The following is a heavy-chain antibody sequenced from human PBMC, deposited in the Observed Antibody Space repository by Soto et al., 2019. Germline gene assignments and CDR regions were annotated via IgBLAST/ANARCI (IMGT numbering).Heavy chain of an antibody. J-gene: IGHJ4*02. Sequence: EVQLLESGGGLVEPGGSRRLSCAASGFTFSSYTMSWVRQAPGKGLEWVSTISGSGSSTYSADSVKGRFTISRDNSKNTLYLQMNSLKVEETAIYYCAKGWGIDYRGQGTLVTVSS. V-gene: IGHV3-23*01. CDR3: AKGWGIDY. D-gene: IGHD7-27*01. CDR2: ISGSGSST. CDR1: GFTFSSYT.